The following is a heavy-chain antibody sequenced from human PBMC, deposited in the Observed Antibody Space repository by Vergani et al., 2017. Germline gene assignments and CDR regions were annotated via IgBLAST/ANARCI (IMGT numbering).Heavy chain of an antibody. Sequence: QVQLVESGGGVVQPGRSLRLSCAASGFTFSSYGMHWVRQAPGKGLEWVAVIWYDGSNKYYADSVKGRFTISRDNAKNTLYLQMNSLRAEDTAVDYCARAQRARSYYEYGMDVWGQGTTVTVSS. J-gene: IGHJ6*02. CDR3: ARAQRARSYYEYGMDV. CDR1: GFTFSSYG. CDR2: IWYDGSNK. D-gene: IGHD5-12*01. V-gene: IGHV3-33*01.